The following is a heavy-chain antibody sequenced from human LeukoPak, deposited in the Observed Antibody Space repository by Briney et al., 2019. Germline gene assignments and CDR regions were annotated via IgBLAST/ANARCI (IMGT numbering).Heavy chain of an antibody. CDR1: GYTFTSYA. J-gene: IGHJ4*02. CDR2: INTNTGNP. V-gene: IGHV7-4-1*02. Sequence: GASVTVSCTASGYTFTSYAMNWVRQAPGQGLEWMGWINTNTGNPTYAQGLTGRFVFSLDTSVSTAYLQISSLKAEDTAVYYCARGPLAAAGTLYGYWGQGTLVTVSS. D-gene: IGHD6-13*01. CDR3: ARGPLAAAGTLYGY.